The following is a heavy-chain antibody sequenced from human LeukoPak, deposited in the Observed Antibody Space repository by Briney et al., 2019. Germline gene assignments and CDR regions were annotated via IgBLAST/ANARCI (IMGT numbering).Heavy chain of an antibody. J-gene: IGHJ4*02. Sequence: PSETLSLTCTVSGGSISSSSYYWGWIRQPPGKGLEWIGSIYYSGSTYYNPSLKSRVTISVDTSKNQFSLKLSSVTAADTAVYYCARMVGASDYWGQGTLVTVSS. V-gene: IGHV4-39*01. CDR3: ARMVGASDY. D-gene: IGHD1-26*01. CDR2: IYYSGST. CDR1: GGSISSSSYY.